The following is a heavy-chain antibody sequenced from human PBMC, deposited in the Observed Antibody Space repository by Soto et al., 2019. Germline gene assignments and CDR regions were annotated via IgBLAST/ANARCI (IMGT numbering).Heavy chain of an antibody. CDR1: GGSISSYY. CDR3: ARAWGSTSDLLVP. J-gene: IGHJ5*02. V-gene: IGHV4-59*01. D-gene: IGHD2-2*01. Sequence: SETLSLTCTVSGGSISSYYWSWIRQPPGKGLEWIGYIYYSGSTNYNPSLKSRVTISVDTSKNQFSLKLSSVTAADTAVYYCARAWGSTSDLLVPWGQGTLVTVSS. CDR2: IYYSGST.